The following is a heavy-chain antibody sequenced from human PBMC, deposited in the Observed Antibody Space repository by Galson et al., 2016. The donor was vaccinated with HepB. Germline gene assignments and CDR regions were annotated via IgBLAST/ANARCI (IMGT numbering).Heavy chain of an antibody. V-gene: IGHV3-23*01. CDR3: VRDLGFGYGGCFDL. CDR1: GFTFSIFG. J-gene: IGHJ5*02. CDR2: ISGNGDIT. D-gene: IGHD5-12*01. Sequence: SLRLSCAASGFTFSIFGMSWVRQAPGKGLEWVSAISGNGDITYYADSVKGRFTISRDNSRYTVYLQMSSLRVDDTAVYHCVRDLGFGYGGCFDLWGQGTLVTVSS.